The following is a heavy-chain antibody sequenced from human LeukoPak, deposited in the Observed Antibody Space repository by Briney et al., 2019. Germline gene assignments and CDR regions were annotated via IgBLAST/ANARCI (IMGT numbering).Heavy chain of an antibody. CDR3: APYYYDSRAFGY. Sequence: PGGSLRLSCVASGFTFSNAWMSWVRQAPGKGLEWVANIKQDGSEKYYVDSVKGRFTVSRDNAKNSLYLQMDSLRAEDTAVYYCAPYYYDSRAFGYWGQGTLVTVSS. J-gene: IGHJ4*02. V-gene: IGHV3-7*01. D-gene: IGHD3-22*01. CDR1: GFTFSNAW. CDR2: IKQDGSEK.